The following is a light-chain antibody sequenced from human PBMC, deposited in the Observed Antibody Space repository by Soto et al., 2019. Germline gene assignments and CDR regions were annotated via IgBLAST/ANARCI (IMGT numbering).Light chain of an antibody. J-gene: IGKJ2*01. Sequence: EIVMTQSPATLSVSPGERATLSCRASQSVSSNLAWYQQKPGQAPRLLIYGAFTRATGIPARFSGSGSETDFTLTISSLQSEDFAVYYCQQYNNWPPYTFGQGTKLEIK. CDR3: QQYNNWPPYT. CDR1: QSVSSN. V-gene: IGKV3-15*01. CDR2: GAF.